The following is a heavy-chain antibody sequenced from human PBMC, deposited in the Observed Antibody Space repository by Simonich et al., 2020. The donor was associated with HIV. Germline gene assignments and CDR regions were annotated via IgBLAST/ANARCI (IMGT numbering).Heavy chain of an antibody. V-gene: IGHV1-18*01. CDR3: ARLLGDYFDY. CDR1: GYTFTSFG. J-gene: IGHJ4*02. D-gene: IGHD3-16*01. Sequence: QVQLVQSGPEVKKPGASVKVSCKASGYTFTSFGITWVRQAPGQALEWMGWISAHNGKTNYAQKFQDRVTMTTDTSTTTAHMEVRSLRSDDTAVYYCARLLGDYFDYWGQGTLVTVSS. CDR2: ISAHNGKT.